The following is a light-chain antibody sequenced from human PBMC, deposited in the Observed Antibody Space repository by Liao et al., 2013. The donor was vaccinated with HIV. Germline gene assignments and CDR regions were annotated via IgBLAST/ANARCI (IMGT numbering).Light chain of an antibody. J-gene: IGLJ2*01. CDR3: QAWDSSTVV. CDR1: NIGGKS. Sequence: SYELTQPPSVSVAPGETATITCGGNNIGGKSVHWYQQRPGQAPVLVIYQDSKRPSGIPERFSGSNSGNTATLTISGTQAMDEADYYCQAWDSSTVVFGGGTKLTVL. V-gene: IGLV3-9*01. CDR2: QDS.